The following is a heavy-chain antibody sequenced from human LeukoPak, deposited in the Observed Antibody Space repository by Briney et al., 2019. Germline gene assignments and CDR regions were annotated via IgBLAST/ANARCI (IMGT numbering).Heavy chain of an antibody. CDR1: GGTFSSYA. D-gene: IGHD6-19*01. V-gene: IGHV1-69*05. CDR2: IIPIFGTA. CDR3: ARRKSFNRLRSTSGPTPYYFDY. Sequence: ASVKVSCKASGGTFSSYAISWVRQAPGQGLEWMGGIIPIFGTANYAQKFQGRVTITTDESTSTAYMELSSLRSEDTAVYYCARRKSFNRLRSTSGPTPYYFDYWGQGTLVTVSS. J-gene: IGHJ4*02.